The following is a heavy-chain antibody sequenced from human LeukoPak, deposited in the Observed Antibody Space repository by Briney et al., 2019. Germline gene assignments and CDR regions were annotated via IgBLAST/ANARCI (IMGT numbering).Heavy chain of an antibody. J-gene: IGHJ4*02. V-gene: IGHV4-59*01. CDR1: GGSISSWY. D-gene: IGHD6-19*01. CDR2: IYDSGNI. CDR3: AREISLTGYSGGLGFNY. Sequence: SETLSLTCTVSGGSISSWYWSWIRQPPGKGLQWIGNIYDSGNINYNPSLKSRVTISIDASKNQISLKLRSVTAADTAVYYCAREISLTGYSGGLGFNYWGQGILVTVSS.